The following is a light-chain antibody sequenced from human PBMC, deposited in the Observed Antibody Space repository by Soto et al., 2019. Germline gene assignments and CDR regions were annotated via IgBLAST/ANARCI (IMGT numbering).Light chain of an antibody. V-gene: IGLV1-51*01. CDR3: ATWDTSLSAGGV. Sequence: VLTQPPSVSAAPGQKVTISCSGSSSNIGNNYVSWYQHLPGTAPKLLIYDNDKRPSGIPDRFSGSKSGTSATLGITGLQTGDEADYYCATWDTSLSAGGVFGTGTKVTVL. CDR2: DND. CDR1: SSNIGNNY. J-gene: IGLJ1*01.